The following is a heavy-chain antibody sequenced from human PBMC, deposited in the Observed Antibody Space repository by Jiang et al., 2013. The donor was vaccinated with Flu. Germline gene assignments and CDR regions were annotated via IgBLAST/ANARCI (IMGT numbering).Heavy chain of an antibody. Sequence: SGAEVKKPGASVKVSCKVSGYTITDLTMHWVRQAPGKGLEWMGGFDPEDGERIYAQKFKDRVTLTEDTSTDTVYMDLSGLRSEDTAVYYCATRVSYYPDNSGYHLNAWGQGTLVIVSS. CDR2: FDPEDGER. D-gene: IGHD3-22*01. J-gene: IGHJ5*02. CDR1: GYTITDLT. CDR3: ATRVSYYPDNSGYHLNA. V-gene: IGHV1-24*01.